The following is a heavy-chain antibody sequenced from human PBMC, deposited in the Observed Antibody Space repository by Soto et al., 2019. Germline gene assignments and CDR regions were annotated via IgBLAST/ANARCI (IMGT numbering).Heavy chain of an antibody. CDR2: MRSGAKNFAT. CDR3: QLRDNMDV. V-gene: IGHV3-73*01. J-gene: IGHJ6*04. Sequence: EVQLVESGGGLVRPGGSLKVSCAVSGFTFSGSSIHWVRHSSGRGLEGVGRMRSGAKNFATEYGASMKGRFIISRDDSKNTAYLEMNRLTADDTAVYYCQLRDNMDVWGKGTTV. CDR1: GFTFSGSS.